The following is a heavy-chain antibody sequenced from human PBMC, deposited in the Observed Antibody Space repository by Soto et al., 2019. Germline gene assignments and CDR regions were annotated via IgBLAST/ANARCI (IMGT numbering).Heavy chain of an antibody. J-gene: IGHJ6*02. Sequence: GSLRLSCAASGFTFSNYGMHWVRQVPGRGLEWVAVILYGGTKEYYSDSVKGRFTISRDNSKDRLYLQMSSLRREDTGVYFCARGGTYGMDVWGQGTTVTVSS. D-gene: IGHD6-25*01. CDR1: GFTFSNYG. CDR2: ILYGGTKE. V-gene: IGHV3-30*03. CDR3: ARGGTYGMDV.